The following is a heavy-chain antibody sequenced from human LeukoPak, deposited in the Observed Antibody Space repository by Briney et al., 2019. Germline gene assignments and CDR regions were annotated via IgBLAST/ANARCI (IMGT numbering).Heavy chain of an antibody. Sequence: PSETLSLTCTVSGGSISSYYWSWIRQPPGKGLEWIGYIYYSGSTYYNPSLKSRVTISVDTSKNQFSLKLSSVTAADTAVYYCARAAGQIRRWGQGTLVTVSS. CDR2: IYYSGST. CDR3: ARAAGQIRR. CDR1: GGSISSYY. D-gene: IGHD4-17*01. V-gene: IGHV4-30-4*01. J-gene: IGHJ4*02.